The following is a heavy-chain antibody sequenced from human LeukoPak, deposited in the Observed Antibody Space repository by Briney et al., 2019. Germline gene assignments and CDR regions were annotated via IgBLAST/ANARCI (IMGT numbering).Heavy chain of an antibody. V-gene: IGHV1-69*05. J-gene: IGHJ3*02. CDR1: GGTFSSYA. CDR2: IIPIFGTA. D-gene: IGHD3-22*01. Sequence: SVKVSCKASGGTFSSYAISWVRQAPGQGLEWMGGIIPIFGTANYAQKFQGRVTITTDESTSTAYMELSSLRSEDTAVYYCARGAVFLYDSRAFDIWGQGTMVTVSS. CDR3: ARGAVFLYDSRAFDI.